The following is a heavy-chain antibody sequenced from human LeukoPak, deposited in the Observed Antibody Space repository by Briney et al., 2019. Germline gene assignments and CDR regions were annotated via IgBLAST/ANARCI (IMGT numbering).Heavy chain of an antibody. CDR1: GFTFDDYA. Sequence: GRSLRLSCAASGFTFDDYAMHWVRQAPGKGLEWVSGISWNSGSIGYADSVKGRFTISRDNAKNSLYLQMNSLRAEDTALYYCAKDMSRYYDSSGYSDYWGQGTLVTVSS. CDR2: ISWNSGSI. D-gene: IGHD3-22*01. CDR3: AKDMSRYYDSSGYSDY. V-gene: IGHV3-9*01. J-gene: IGHJ4*02.